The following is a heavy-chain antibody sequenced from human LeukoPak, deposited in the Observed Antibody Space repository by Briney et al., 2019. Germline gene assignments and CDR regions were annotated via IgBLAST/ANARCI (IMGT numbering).Heavy chain of an antibody. D-gene: IGHD3-3*01. Sequence: GGSLRLSCAASGFTFSSYAMSWVRQAPGKGLEWVSAISGSGGSTYYADSVKGRFTISRDNSKNTLYLQMNSLRAEDTAVYYCAKDSPVWHYDFWSGYYVYWGQGTLVTVSS. V-gene: IGHV3-23*01. J-gene: IGHJ4*02. CDR3: AKDSPVWHYDFWSGYYVY. CDR2: ISGSGGST. CDR1: GFTFSSYA.